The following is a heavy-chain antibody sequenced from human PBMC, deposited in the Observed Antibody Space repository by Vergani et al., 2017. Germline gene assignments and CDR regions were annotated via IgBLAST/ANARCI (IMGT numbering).Heavy chain of an antibody. J-gene: IGHJ6*03. CDR1: GFRFSSYG. CDR2: IWYDGSNK. V-gene: IGHV3-33*01. Sequence: QVQLVESGGGVVLPGRSLRLSCAASGFRFSSYGMNWVRQAPGKGLEWVAVIWYDGSNKYYADSVKGRFTISRDNSQNTVNLQMNSLRVDDTAVYYCARDGWELLDYFYYMDVWGKGTTVTVSS. CDR3: ARDGWELLDYFYYMDV. D-gene: IGHD1-26*01.